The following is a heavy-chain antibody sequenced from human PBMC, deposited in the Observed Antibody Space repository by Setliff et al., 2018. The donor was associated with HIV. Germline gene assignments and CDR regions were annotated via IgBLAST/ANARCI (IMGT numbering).Heavy chain of an antibody. D-gene: IGHD3-22*01. V-gene: IGHV1-18*01. J-gene: IGHJ4*02. CDR2: ISAYNLNT. Sequence: SVKVSCKTSGSPFSRYGFSWVRQAPGQGLEWMGWISAYNLNTNYAQKFQGRVTMTTDTSASTGYMELRSLRSDDTAVYYCARAYYHDSSGYQGFDYWGQGTLVTVSS. CDR1: GSPFSRYG. CDR3: ARAYYHDSSGYQGFDY.